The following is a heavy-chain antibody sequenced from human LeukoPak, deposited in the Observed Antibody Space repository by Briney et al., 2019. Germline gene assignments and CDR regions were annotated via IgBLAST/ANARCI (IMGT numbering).Heavy chain of an antibody. D-gene: IGHD3-16*02. CDR1: GGSISSSSYY. CDR3: ARTFGGVIV. CDR2: INHSGST. J-gene: IGHJ4*02. Sequence: SETLSLTCTVSGGSISSSSYYWGWIRQPPGKGLEWIGEINHSGSTNYNPSLKSRVTISVDTSKNQFSLKLSSVTAADTAVYYCARTFGGVIVWGQGTLVTVSS. V-gene: IGHV4-39*07.